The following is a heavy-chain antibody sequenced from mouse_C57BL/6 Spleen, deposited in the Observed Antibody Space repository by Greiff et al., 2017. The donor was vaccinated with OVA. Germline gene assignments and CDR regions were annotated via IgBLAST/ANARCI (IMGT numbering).Heavy chain of an antibody. J-gene: IGHJ3*01. CDR1: GYSFTDYT. CDR3: SRPHSYGSSQAWFAY. V-gene: IGHV1-39*01. D-gene: IGHD1-1*01. Sequence: EVQLQQSGPELVKPGASVKLSCKASGYSFTDYTMHWVKQRNGQSLEWIGVIYPKYGTTSYNQKFKGKATLTVDQSSSTAYMQLNSLTSEDSAVYYCSRPHSYGSSQAWFAYWGQGTLVTVSA. CDR2: IYPKYGTT.